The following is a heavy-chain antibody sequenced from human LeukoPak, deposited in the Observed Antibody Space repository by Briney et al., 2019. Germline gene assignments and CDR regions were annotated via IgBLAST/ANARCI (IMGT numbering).Heavy chain of an antibody. CDR2: INAAGDAT. V-gene: IGHV3-23*01. CDR3: VRAPGSLVSIAACPYYFDY. D-gene: IGHD6-6*01. Sequence: PGGSLRLSCAASGFTFSSYAMSWVRQTPGKGLEWVSVINAAGDATYYADSVKGRFAISRDNSKNTLYLQINSLRAEDTALYYCVRAPGSLVSIAACPYYFDYWGQGTLVTVSS. CDR1: GFTFSSYA. J-gene: IGHJ4*02.